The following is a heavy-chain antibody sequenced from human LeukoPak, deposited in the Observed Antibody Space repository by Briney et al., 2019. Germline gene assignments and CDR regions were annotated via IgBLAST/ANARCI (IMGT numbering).Heavy chain of an antibody. Sequence: GASVKVSCKASGYTFTGYYMHWVRQATGQGLEWMGWMNPNSGNTDYAQKFQGRVTMTMDTSITTAYMELSSMTCADTAVYYCARGLRDSGSYYMDVWGKGTTVTISS. CDR1: GYTFTGYY. J-gene: IGHJ6*03. D-gene: IGHD3-10*01. V-gene: IGHV1-8*02. CDR3: ARGLRDSGSYYMDV. CDR2: MNPNSGNT.